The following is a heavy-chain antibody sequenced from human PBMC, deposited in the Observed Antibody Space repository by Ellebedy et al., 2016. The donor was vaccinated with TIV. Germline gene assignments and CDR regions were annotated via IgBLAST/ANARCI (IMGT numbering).Heavy chain of an antibody. CDR1: GGSISSYY. CDR3: ARDQVVRGGYHGMDV. V-gene: IGHV4-59*01. Sequence: SETLSLXXTVFGGSISSYYWSWIRQPPVKGLEWIGYIYHTGTTYYNPSLKSRVSISVDTSKNQVSLRLRSVTVADTAVYYCARDQVVRGGYHGMDVWGPGTTVTVSS. CDR2: IYHTGTT. J-gene: IGHJ6*02. D-gene: IGHD3-10*01.